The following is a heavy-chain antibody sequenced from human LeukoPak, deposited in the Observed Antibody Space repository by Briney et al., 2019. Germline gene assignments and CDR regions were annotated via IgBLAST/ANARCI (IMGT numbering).Heavy chain of an antibody. V-gene: IGHV1-2*02. CDR3: ARDRPYHYDSSGPNYWYFDL. D-gene: IGHD3-22*01. Sequence: ASVKVSCKASGYTFTGYYMHWVRQAPGQGLEWMGWINPNSGGTNYAQKLQGRVTMTTDTSTSTTCMELRSLRSDDTAVYYCARDRPYHYDSSGPNYWYFDLWGRGTLVTVSS. J-gene: IGHJ2*01. CDR2: INPNSGGT. CDR1: GYTFTGYY.